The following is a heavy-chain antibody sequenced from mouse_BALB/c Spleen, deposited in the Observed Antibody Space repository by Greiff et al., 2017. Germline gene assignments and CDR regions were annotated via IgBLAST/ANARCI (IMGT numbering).Heavy chain of an antibody. D-gene: IGHD1-1*02. CDR2: ILPGSGST. CDR1: GYTFSSYW. V-gene: IGHV1-9*01. Sequence: QVQLKESGAELMKPGASVKISCKATGYTFSSYWIEWVKQRPGHGLEWIGEILPGSGSTNYNEKFKGKATFTADTSSNTAYMQLSSLTSEDSAVYYCASQGNGPYYFGYWGQGTTLTVSS. J-gene: IGHJ2*01. CDR3: ASQGNGPYYFGY.